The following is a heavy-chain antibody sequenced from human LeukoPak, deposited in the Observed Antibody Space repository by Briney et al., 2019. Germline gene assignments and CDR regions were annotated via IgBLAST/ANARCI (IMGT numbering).Heavy chain of an antibody. CDR3: ARDLEYYDFWSGYPSTS. CDR1: GYTFTSYG. J-gene: IGHJ5*02. D-gene: IGHD3-3*01. CDR2: ISAYNGNT. Sequence: ASVKVSCKASGYTFTSYGISWVRQAPGQGLEWMGWISAYNGNTNYAQKLQGRVTMTTDTSTSTGYMELRSLRSDDTAVYYCARDLEYYDFWSGYPSTSWGQGTLVTVSS. V-gene: IGHV1-18*01.